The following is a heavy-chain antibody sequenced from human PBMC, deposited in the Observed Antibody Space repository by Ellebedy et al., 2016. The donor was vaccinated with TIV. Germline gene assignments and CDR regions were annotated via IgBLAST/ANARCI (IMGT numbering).Heavy chain of an antibody. Sequence: GGSLRLXCAASGFTFRNYGFHWVRQAPGKGLVWVARINGPGSVTGYADSVQGRFTISRDNTKNTLYLQLSSLRADDTAVYYCARDSGSYPFDHWGQGTLVTVSS. CDR2: INGPGSVT. CDR3: ARDSGSYPFDH. J-gene: IGHJ4*02. V-gene: IGHV3-74*01. CDR1: GFTFRNYG. D-gene: IGHD1-26*01.